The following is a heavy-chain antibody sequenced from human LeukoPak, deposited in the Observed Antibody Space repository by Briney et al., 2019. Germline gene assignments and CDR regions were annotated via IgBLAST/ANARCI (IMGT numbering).Heavy chain of an antibody. Sequence: GGSLRLSCAASGFIFTSHSMNWVRQAPGKGLEGVSFIDSSSSSIHYADSVRGRFTISRDNAKNFLCLQMNSLRAEDTAEYFCARGNGPGSFIIDYWGQGTLVAASS. CDR1: GFIFTSHS. CDR2: IDSSSSSI. V-gene: IGHV3-48*01. CDR3: ARGNGPGSFIIDY. J-gene: IGHJ4*02. D-gene: IGHD3-10*01.